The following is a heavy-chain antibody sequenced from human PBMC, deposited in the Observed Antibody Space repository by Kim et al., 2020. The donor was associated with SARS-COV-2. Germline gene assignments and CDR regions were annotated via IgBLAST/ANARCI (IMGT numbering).Heavy chain of an antibody. CDR3: ARRGSYSSGVSWFDP. J-gene: IGHJ5*02. D-gene: IGHD6-19*01. V-gene: IGHV5-51*01. Sequence: PSFQGKVTISADKSISTAYLQWSSLKASDTAMYYCARRGSYSSGVSWFDPWGQGTLVTVSS.